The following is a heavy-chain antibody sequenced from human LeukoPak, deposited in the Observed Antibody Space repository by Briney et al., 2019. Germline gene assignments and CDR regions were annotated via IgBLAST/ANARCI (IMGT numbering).Heavy chain of an antibody. D-gene: IGHD6-19*01. V-gene: IGHV1-18*01. CDR3: ARDEDSSGWYLIDY. CDR2: ISAYSGNT. J-gene: IGHJ4*02. Sequence: EASVKVSCKASGYTFTSYGISWVRQAPGQGLEWMGWISAYSGNTNYAQKLQGRVTMTTDTSTSTAYMELRSLRSDDTAVYYCARDEDSSGWYLIDYWGQGTLVTVSS. CDR1: GYTFTSYG.